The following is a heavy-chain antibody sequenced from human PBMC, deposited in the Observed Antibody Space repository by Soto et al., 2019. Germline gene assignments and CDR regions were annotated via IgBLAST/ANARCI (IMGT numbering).Heavy chain of an antibody. V-gene: IGHV1-69*12. Sequence: QVQLVQSGAEVKKPGSSVKVSCKASGGTFSSYAISWVRQAPGQGLEWMGEIIPIFGTANYAQKFQGRVTITADESTSRAYMEQSSLRAEEAVVYYWAREYVPWWWFDSGGQVTLVTVSS. CDR2: IIPIFGTA. D-gene: IGHD2-15*01. CDR1: GGTFSSYA. J-gene: IGHJ5*01. CDR3: AREYVPWWWFDS.